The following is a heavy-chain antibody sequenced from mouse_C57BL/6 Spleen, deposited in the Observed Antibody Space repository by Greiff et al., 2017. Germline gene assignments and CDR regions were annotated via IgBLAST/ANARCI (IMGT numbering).Heavy chain of an antibody. CDR1: GFTFTDYY. D-gene: IGHD1-1*01. CDR2: IRNKANGYTT. Sequence: EVKLVESGGGLVQPGGSLSLSCAASGFTFTDYYMSWVRQPPGKALEWLGFIRNKANGYTTEYSASVKGRFTISRDNSQSILYLQMNALRAEDSATYYCARSPNYGGVDYFDYWGQGTTLTVSS. V-gene: IGHV7-3*01. CDR3: ARSPNYGGVDYFDY. J-gene: IGHJ2*01.